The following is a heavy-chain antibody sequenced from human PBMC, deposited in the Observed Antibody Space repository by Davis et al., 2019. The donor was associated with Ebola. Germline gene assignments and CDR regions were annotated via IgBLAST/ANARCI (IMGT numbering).Heavy chain of an antibody. J-gene: IGHJ4*02. CDR3: ARDRSYYGDSSYFDY. CDR1: GFTFSSYA. CDR2: ISYDGSNK. V-gene: IGHV3-30-3*01. D-gene: IGHD4-17*01. Sequence: PGGSLRLSCAASGFTFSSYAMHWVRQAPGKGLEWVAVISYDGSNKYYADSVKGRFTISRDNSKNTLYLQMNSLRAEDTAVYYCARDRSYYGDSSYFDYWGQGTLVTVSS.